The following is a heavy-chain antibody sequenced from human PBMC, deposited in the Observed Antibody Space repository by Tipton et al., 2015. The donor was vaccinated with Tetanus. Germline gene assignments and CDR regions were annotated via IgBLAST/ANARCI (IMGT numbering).Heavy chain of an antibody. V-gene: IGHV4-31*03. CDR3: ARDQARGARGWNYFDY. J-gene: IGHJ4*02. CDR2: IYYSGST. CDR1: GGSISSGGYY. D-gene: IGHD6-6*01. Sequence: TLSLTCTVSGGSISSGGYYRCWIRQHPGKGLEWIGDIYYSGSTYYNPSLKSRVTISVDTSKNQFSLELNSVTAADTAVYYCARDQARGARGWNYFDYWGQGTLVTVSS.